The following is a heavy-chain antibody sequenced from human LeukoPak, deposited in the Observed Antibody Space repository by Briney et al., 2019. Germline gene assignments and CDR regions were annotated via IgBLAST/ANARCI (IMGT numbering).Heavy chain of an antibody. J-gene: IGHJ4*02. CDR3: ARLPGGSGNSFDY. CDR1: GDSVSSSNYY. CDR2: IYYGGNT. Sequence: PSETLSLTCAVSGDSVSSSNYYWSWIRQPPGKGLEWIGYIYYGGNTNYNPSLQSRVTISVDTSKSQFSLKLSSVTAADTAVYVCARLPGGSGNSFDYGGQGTLVTVSS. V-gene: IGHV4-61*01. D-gene: IGHD7-27*01.